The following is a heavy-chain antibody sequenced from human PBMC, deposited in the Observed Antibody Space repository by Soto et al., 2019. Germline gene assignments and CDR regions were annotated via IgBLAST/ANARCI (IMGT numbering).Heavy chain of an antibody. CDR3: ASNYGGNAVYYYYGMDV. Sequence: QVQLVQSGAEVKKPGSSVKVSCKASGGTFSSYAISWVRQAPGQGLEWMGGIIPIFGTANYAQKFQGRVTITADESTSTAYMELSSLRSEDTAVYYCASNYGGNAVYYYYGMDVWGQGTTVTVSS. V-gene: IGHV1-69*01. CDR2: IIPIFGTA. D-gene: IGHD4-17*01. J-gene: IGHJ6*02. CDR1: GGTFSSYA.